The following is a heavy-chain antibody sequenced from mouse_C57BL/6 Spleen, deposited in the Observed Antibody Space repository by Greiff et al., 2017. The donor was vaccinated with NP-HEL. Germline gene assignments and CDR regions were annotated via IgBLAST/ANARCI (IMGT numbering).Heavy chain of an antibody. CDR1: GYTFTSYW. CDR2: IHPNSGST. J-gene: IGHJ3*01. Sequence: QVQLQQPGAELVKPGASVKLSCKASGYTFTSYWMHWVKQRPGQGLEWIGMIHPNSGSTNYNEKFKSKATLTVDKSSSTAYMQLSSLTSEDSAVYYCAREGANWSPFAYWGQGTLVTVSA. CDR3: AREGANWSPFAY. V-gene: IGHV1-64*01. D-gene: IGHD4-1*01.